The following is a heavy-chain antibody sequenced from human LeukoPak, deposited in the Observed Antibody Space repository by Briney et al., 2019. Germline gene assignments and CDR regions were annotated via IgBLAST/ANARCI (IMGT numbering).Heavy chain of an antibody. CDR3: ARDRGYSFDY. CDR2: IYYSGNT. Sequence: PSETLSLTCTVSGGSIGSSNYNWGWIRQPPGKGLEWIGTIYYSGNTYYNPSLKSRLIISVDTAKNQISLKLSSVTAADTAVYYCARDRGYSFDYWGQGTLVTVSS. V-gene: IGHV4-39*07. CDR1: GGSIGSSNYN. D-gene: IGHD5-18*01. J-gene: IGHJ4*02.